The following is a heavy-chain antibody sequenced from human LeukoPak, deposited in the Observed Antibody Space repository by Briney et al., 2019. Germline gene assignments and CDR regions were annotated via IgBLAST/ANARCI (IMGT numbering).Heavy chain of an antibody. D-gene: IGHD2-2*01. CDR2: FDPEDGET. Sequence: GASVKVSCKVSGYTLTELSMHWVRQAPGKGLEWMGGFDPEDGETIYARKFQGRVTMTEDTSTDTAYMELSSLRSEDTAVYYCATDLFRLGYCSSTSCYGGYWGQGTLVTVSS. CDR1: GYTLTELS. J-gene: IGHJ4*02. CDR3: ATDLFRLGYCSSTSCYGGY. V-gene: IGHV1-24*01.